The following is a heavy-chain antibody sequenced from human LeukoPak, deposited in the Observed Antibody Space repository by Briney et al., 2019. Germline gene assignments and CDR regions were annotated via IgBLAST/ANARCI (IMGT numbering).Heavy chain of an antibody. CDR1: GNFISRGYY. V-gene: IGHV4-38-2*01. Sequence: PSKTLSLTCGVSGNFISRGYYWAWIRQPPGKGLEWIGSIYNTGSTYYNPSLKSRVTMSIDTSKNQFSLKLSSVTAADTTVYYCARNTSAWSPLGETQSAPHCFDSWGQGTLVTVSS. J-gene: IGHJ4*02. D-gene: IGHD6-19*01. CDR3: ARNTSAWSPLGETQSAPHCFDS. CDR2: IYNTGST.